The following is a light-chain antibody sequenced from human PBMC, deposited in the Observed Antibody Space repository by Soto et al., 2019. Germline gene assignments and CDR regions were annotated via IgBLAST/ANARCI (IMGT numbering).Light chain of an antibody. CDR1: QGFSNY. CDR3: QKYNGARWT. V-gene: IGKV1-27*01. CDR2: AAS. J-gene: IGKJ1*01. Sequence: DIQKTQSPSSLSASVGDRVTITCRASQGFSNYLAWYQQKPGKVPKLLIYAASSLQSGVPSRFSGSGSGTDFTLTITSLQPEDVATYYCQKYNGARWTFGQGTKVDIK.